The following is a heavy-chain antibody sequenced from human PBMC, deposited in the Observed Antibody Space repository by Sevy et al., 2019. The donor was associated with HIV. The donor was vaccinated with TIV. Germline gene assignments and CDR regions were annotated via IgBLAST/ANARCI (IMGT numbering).Heavy chain of an antibody. CDR2: IGSSSSTI. Sequence: GGSLRLSCAAPGFTFSSHGMNWVRQAPGKELEWVSYIGSSSSTIYYAASVKGRFTISRDNAKSSLYLQMNSLRDEDTAVYYCATAWSGPYGMDVWGQGTTVTVSS. V-gene: IGHV3-48*02. D-gene: IGHD3-3*01. CDR1: GFTFSSHG. CDR3: ATAWSGPYGMDV. J-gene: IGHJ6*02.